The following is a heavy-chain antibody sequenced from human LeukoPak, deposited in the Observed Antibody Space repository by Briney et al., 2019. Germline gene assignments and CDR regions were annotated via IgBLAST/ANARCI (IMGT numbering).Heavy chain of an antibody. CDR3: ARASGGGSYRGSDYYYYMDV. J-gene: IGHJ6*03. CDR1: GGSISSYY. V-gene: IGHV4-59*01. CDR2: IYYSGST. Sequence: SETLSLTCTVSGGSISSYYWSWNRQPPGKGLKWIGYIYYSGSTNYNPSLKSRVTISVDTSKNQFSLKLSSVTAADTAVYYCARASGGGSYRGSDYYYYMDVWGKGTTVTVSS. D-gene: IGHD1-26*01.